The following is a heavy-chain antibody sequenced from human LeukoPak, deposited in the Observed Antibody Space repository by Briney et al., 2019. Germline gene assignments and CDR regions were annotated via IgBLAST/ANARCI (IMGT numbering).Heavy chain of an antibody. J-gene: IGHJ3*01. V-gene: IGHV4-4*07. D-gene: IGHD3-16*01. Sequence: PETLSLTCNVSGGSISNYYWNWIRQPAGKGLEWIGRMYASGSTRYNPSFEGRVTMSADTSKNQVSLKLTSVIAADTAVYFCARDQSGHGGHNIDAFDVWGQGTMVTVSS. CDR3: ARDQSGHGGHNIDAFDV. CDR2: MYASGST. CDR1: GGSISNYY.